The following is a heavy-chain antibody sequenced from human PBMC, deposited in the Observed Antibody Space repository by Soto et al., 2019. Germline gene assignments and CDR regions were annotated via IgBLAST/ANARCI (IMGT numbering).Heavy chain of an antibody. CDR1: GFTFSSYW. J-gene: IGHJ4*02. CDR2: INSDGSST. Sequence: EVQLVESGGGLVQPGGSLRLSCAASGFTFSSYWMHWVRQAPGKGLVWVSRINSDGSSTTYADSVKGRFTISRDNAKNTLYLQMNSLRAVDTAVYYCERVPTGGYAFSLDDFWGQGTLVTVSS. V-gene: IGHV3-74*01. D-gene: IGHD5-12*01. CDR3: ERVPTGGYAFSLDDF.